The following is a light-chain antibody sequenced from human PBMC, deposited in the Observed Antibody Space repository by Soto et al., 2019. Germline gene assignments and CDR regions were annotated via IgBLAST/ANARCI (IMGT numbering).Light chain of an antibody. Sequence: DIQVARSAWSLCSSLGYIVTVTFRASQSISSWLAWYQQKPGKAPKLLIYKASSLESGVPSRFSGSGSGTEFTLTISSLQPDDFATYYCQHYNSYSEAFGQGTKVDIK. J-gene: IGKJ1*01. CDR2: KAS. V-gene: IGKV1-5*03. CDR1: QSISSW. CDR3: QHYNSYSEA.